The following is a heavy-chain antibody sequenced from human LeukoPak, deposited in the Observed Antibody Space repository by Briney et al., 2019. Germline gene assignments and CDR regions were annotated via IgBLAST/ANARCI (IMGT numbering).Heavy chain of an antibody. Sequence: SQTLSLTCAISGDSVSSNSVAWNWIRQSPSRGLEWLGRTYHRSKRYNDYALSAKSRISVNPDTPMNQFSLQLNSVTPEDTAVYYCARGRSYSFDYWGQGTLVTVSS. CDR3: ARGRSYSFDY. CDR2: TYHRSKRYN. CDR1: GDSVSSNSVA. V-gene: IGHV6-1*01. D-gene: IGHD1-26*01. J-gene: IGHJ4*02.